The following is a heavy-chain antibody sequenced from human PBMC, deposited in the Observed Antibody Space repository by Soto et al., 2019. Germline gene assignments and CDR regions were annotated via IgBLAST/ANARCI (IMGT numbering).Heavy chain of an antibody. J-gene: IGHJ5*02. CDR3: ARDTVAAAGISWFDP. V-gene: IGHV3-33*01. Sequence: QVQLVESGGGVVQPGRSLRLSCAASGFTFSSYGMHWVRQAPGKGLEWVAVIWYDGSNKYYADSVKGRFTISRDNSKNTLYLQMNSLRAEDTAVYYCARDTVAAAGISWFDPWGQGTLVTVSS. D-gene: IGHD6-13*01. CDR1: GFTFSSYG. CDR2: IWYDGSNK.